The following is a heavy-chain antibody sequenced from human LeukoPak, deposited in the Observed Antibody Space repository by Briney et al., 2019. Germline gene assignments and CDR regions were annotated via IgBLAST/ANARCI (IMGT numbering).Heavy chain of an antibody. CDR3: ARGYGSGSYYSY. J-gene: IGHJ4*02. V-gene: IGHV3-74*01. D-gene: IGHD3-10*01. CDR2: INSDGSST. CDR1: GFTFSSYW. Sequence: GGSLRLSCAASGFTFSSYWMHWVRQAPGKGLVWVSRINSDGSSTSYADSVKGRFTISRDNAKNTLYLQMNSLRAEDTAVYYCARGYGSGSYYSYWGQGTLVTVSS.